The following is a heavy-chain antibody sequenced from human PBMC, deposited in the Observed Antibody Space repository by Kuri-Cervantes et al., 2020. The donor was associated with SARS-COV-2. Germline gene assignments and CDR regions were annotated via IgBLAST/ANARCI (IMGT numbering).Heavy chain of an antibody. V-gene: IGHV1-2*02. J-gene: IGHJ3*02. CDR2: INPNSGGT. CDR3: ARISSGSVLRFLEWSAEDAFDI. Sequence: ASVKVSCKASGYTFTGYYVHWVRQAPGQGLEWMGWINPNSGGTNYAQKFQGRVTMTRDTSISTAYMELSRLRSDDTAVYYCARISSGSVLRFLEWSAEDAFDIWGQGTMVTVSS. CDR1: GYTFTGYY. D-gene: IGHD3-3*01.